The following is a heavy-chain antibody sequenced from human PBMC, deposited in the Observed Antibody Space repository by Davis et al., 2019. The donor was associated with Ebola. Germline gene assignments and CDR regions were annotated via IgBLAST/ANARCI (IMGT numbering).Heavy chain of an antibody. CDR1: GGSFSGYY. CDR2: INHSGST. CDR3: ARVRRITMIVVVISQSYYYYGMDV. V-gene: IGHV4-34*01. J-gene: IGHJ6*02. Sequence: SETLSLPCAVYGGSFSGYYWSWIRQPPGKGLEWIGEINHSGSTNYNPSLKSRVTISVDTSKNQFSLKLSSVTAADTAVYYCARVRRITMIVVVISQSYYYYGMDVGGQGTTVTVSS. D-gene: IGHD3-22*01.